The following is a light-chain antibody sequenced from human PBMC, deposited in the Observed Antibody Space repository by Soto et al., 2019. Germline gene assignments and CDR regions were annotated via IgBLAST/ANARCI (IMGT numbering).Light chain of an antibody. V-gene: IGKV3-20*01. CDR3: QQYDSSLFT. CDR2: GAS. J-gene: IGKJ3*01. Sequence: EIALTQSPGTLSLSPGERATLSCRASQSVSSSYLAWYQHKPGQAPRLLIYGASSRATGIQDRFSGSGSGTDFTLTISRLEPEDFAVYYCQQYDSSLFTFGPGTKVDIK. CDR1: QSVSSSY.